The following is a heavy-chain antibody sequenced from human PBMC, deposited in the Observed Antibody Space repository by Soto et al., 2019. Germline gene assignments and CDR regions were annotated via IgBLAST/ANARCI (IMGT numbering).Heavy chain of an antibody. CDR2: IDPSDSYT. CDR1: GGSISSYY. J-gene: IGHJ4*02. V-gene: IGHV5-10-1*01. Sequence: ETLSLTCTVSGGSISSYYWSWIRQPPGKGLEWMGRIDPSDSYTNYSPSFQGHVTMSVYKAINTAYLQWSSLRASDTAMYYCARQYIVGARNSPYSLDYGGQEILVTVS. CDR3: ARQYIVGARNSPYSLDY. D-gene: IGHD1-26*01.